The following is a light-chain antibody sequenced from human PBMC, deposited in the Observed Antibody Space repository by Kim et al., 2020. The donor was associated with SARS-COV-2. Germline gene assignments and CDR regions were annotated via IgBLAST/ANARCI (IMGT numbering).Light chain of an antibody. V-gene: IGLV2-8*01. J-gene: IGLJ2*01. Sequence: SPGQSVPISFSAVSGYGYVSWYQQHSGKAPKLIIYDVNKRASVVPDRLSGSKSDNTASLTVSGLQAEDEADYFCAAYAGNNVVIFGGGTRLTVL. CDR2: DVN. CDR1: AVSGYGY. CDR3: AAYAGNNVVI.